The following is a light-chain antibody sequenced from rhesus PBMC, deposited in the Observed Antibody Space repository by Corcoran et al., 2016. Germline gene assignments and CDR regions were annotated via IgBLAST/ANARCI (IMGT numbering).Light chain of an antibody. Sequence: DIVMTQTPLSLPVTPGEPASISCRSSQSLLHSGGKTYLDWYLQRPGQSPQLLIYEVSNRASGVPDRFSGSGSGTDCTLKSSRVEAEDVGVYYCMQGIQLPLTFGGGTKVEIK. J-gene: IGKJ4*01. CDR3: MQGIQLPLT. CDR2: EVS. V-gene: IGKV2-90*01. CDR1: QSLLHSGGKTY.